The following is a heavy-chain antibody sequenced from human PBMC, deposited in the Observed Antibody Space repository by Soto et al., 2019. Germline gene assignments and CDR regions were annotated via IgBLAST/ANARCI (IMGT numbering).Heavy chain of an antibody. CDR2: ISYDGSNK. J-gene: IGHJ4*02. D-gene: IGHD3-10*01. CDR1: GFTFSSYG. CDR3: AKDNPYYYGSGSSLDY. Sequence: LRLSCAASGFTFSSYGMHWVRQAPGKGLEWVAVISYDGSNKYYADSVKGRFTISRDNSKNTLYLQMNSLRAEDTAVYYCAKDNPYYYGSGSSLDYWGQGTLVTVSS. V-gene: IGHV3-30*18.